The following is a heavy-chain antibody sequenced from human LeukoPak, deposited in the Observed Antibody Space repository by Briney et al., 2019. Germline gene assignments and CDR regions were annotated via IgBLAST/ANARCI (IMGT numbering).Heavy chain of an antibody. CDR2: ISGSGGST. CDR3: AKGRGLYSGYDGNFDY. D-gene: IGHD5-12*01. V-gene: IGHV3-23*01. J-gene: IGHJ4*02. CDR1: GFTFSSYA. Sequence: GGSLRLSCAASGFTFSSYAMSWVRQAPGKGLEWVSAISGSGGSTYYADSVKGRFTISRDNSKNTLYLQMNSLRAEDTAVYYCAKGRGLYSGYDGNFDYWGQGTLVTVSS.